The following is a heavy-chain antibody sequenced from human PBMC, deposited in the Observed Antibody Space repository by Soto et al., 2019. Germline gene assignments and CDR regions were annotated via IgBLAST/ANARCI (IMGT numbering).Heavy chain of an antibody. V-gene: IGHV2-5*02. D-gene: IGHD7-27*01. CDR3: ARRTGDREDY. CDR1: GFSLSTGGVG. CDR2: IYWDDDR. J-gene: IGHJ4*02. Sequence: QITLKESGPPLVKPTQTLTLTCTFSGFSLSTGGVGVAWIRQSPGKALEYLALIYWDDDRRYSPSLKRRLTITKDTSKNQVVLTMTNIDPVDTATYYCARRTGDREDYWGQGILVTVSS.